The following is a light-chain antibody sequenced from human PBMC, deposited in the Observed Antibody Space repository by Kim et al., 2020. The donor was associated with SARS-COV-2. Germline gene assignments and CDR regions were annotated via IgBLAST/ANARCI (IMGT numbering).Light chain of an antibody. Sequence: ASVGDRVTITCRASQDIANSVAWYQQKPGKVPNHLIYAASTLQSGVPSRFSGSGSGTQFTLTIGSLQTEDVATYYCQKYNSAPWTFGPGTKVDIK. CDR1: QDIANS. CDR2: AAS. J-gene: IGKJ1*01. CDR3: QKYNSAPWT. V-gene: IGKV1-27*01.